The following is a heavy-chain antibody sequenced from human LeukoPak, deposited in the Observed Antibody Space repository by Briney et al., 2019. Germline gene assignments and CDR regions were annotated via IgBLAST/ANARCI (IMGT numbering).Heavy chain of an antibody. J-gene: IGHJ4*02. Sequence: PGGSLRLSCAASGFTFSDYWMAWVRQAPRKGLEWVANINRDGSDKFYVDSVKGRFTISRDNAKNSLSLQMNSLRAEDTGVYYCARDWRSPSYFDYWGQGTLVTVSS. V-gene: IGHV3-7*04. CDR1: GFTFSDYW. CDR3: ARDWRSPSYFDY. CDR2: INRDGSDK.